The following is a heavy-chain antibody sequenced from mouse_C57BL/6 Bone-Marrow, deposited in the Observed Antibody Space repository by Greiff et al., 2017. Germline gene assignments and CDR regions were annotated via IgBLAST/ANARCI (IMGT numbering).Heavy chain of an antibody. V-gene: IGHV1-85*01. J-gene: IGHJ1*03. D-gene: IGHD1-1*01. CDR2: IYPRDGST. Sequence: VQGVESGPELVKPGASVKLSCKASGYTFTSYDINWVKQRPGQGLEWIGWIYPRDGSTKYNEKFKGEATLTVDTSSSTAYMELHSLTSEDSAVYFCARDYGSSYWYIDVWGTGTTVTVSS. CDR3: ARDYGSSYWYIDV. CDR1: GYTFTSYD.